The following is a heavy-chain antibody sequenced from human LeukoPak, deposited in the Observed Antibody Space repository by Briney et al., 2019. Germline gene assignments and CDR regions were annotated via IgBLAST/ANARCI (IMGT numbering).Heavy chain of an antibody. CDR3: ARALPRYYYDSSGYYFDY. CDR2: IYYSGST. CDR1: GGSISSSSYY. D-gene: IGHD3-22*01. V-gene: IGHV4-39*07. J-gene: IGHJ4*02. Sequence: PSETLSLTCTVSGGSISSSSYYWGWIRQPPGKGLEWIGSIYYSGSTYYNPSLKSRVTISVDTSKNQFSLKLSSVTAADTAVYYCARALPRYYYDSSGYYFDYWGQGTLVTVSS.